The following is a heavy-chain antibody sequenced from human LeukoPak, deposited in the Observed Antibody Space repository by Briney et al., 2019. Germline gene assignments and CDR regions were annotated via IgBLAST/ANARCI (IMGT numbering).Heavy chain of an antibody. CDR3: ARKRYFDWLIDY. V-gene: IGHV3-74*01. Sequence: GGSLRLSCAASGFTFSSYWMHWVRQAPGKGLVWVSRTNSDGSSTSYADSVKGRFTISRDNAKNTLYLQMNSLRAEDTAVYYCARKRYFDWLIDYWGQGTLVTVSS. J-gene: IGHJ4*02. CDR1: GFTFSSYW. CDR2: TNSDGSST. D-gene: IGHD3-9*01.